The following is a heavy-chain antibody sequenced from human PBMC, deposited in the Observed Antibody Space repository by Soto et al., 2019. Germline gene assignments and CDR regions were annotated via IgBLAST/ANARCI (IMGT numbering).Heavy chain of an antibody. CDR3: AKEKCLRSPPGLGAFDI. V-gene: IGHV3-23*01. J-gene: IGHJ3*02. CDR1: GFTFSSYA. CDR2: ISGSGGST. Sequence: EVQLLESGGGLVQPGGSLRLSCAASGFTFSSYAMSWVRQAPGKGLEWVSAISGSGGSTYYADSVKGRFTISRDNPKNTLYLQMNSLRAEDTAVYYCAKEKCLRSPPGLGAFDIWGQGTMVTVSS. D-gene: IGHD5-12*01.